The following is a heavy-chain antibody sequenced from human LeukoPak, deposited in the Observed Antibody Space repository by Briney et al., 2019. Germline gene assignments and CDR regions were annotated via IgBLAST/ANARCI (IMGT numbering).Heavy chain of an antibody. J-gene: IGHJ4*02. CDR3: AKLSLSGRSQSADY. CDR1: GLTFNSHS. V-gene: IGHV3-23*01. D-gene: IGHD3-10*01. CDR2: VSTNGDVT. Sequence: GGSLRLSCVASGLTFNSHSMSWVRQAPGMGLEWVSVVSTNGDVTFYANSVKGRFTISRDNSKNTLFLQMNSLRAEDTAVYYCAKLSLSGRSQSADYWGQGTLVTVSS.